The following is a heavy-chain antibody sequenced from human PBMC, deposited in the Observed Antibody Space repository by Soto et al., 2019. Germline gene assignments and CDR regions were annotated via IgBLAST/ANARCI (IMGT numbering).Heavy chain of an antibody. D-gene: IGHD2-15*01. CDR3: AREVCSGGSCYPMFDY. Sequence: QVQLQESGPGLVKPSQTLSLTCTVSGGSISSGGYYWSWIRQHPGKGLEWIGYIYYSGSTYYNLSLESRVTISVDTSKNHFSLKLSSVTAADTAVYYCAREVCSGGSCYPMFDYWGQGTLVTVSS. J-gene: IGHJ4*02. V-gene: IGHV4-31*03. CDR1: GGSISSGGYY. CDR2: IYYSGST.